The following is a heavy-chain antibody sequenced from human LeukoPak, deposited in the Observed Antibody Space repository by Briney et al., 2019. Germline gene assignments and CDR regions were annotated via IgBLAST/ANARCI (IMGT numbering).Heavy chain of an antibody. Sequence: ASVKVSCKVSGYSLTELSMHWVRQAPGKGREWMGGFDPENGETMYAQKFQGRVTMTENTSTDTAYMELSSLRSEDTAGYYCAVLTGYLRGSDAFDIWGQGTMVTVSS. CDR2: FDPENGET. CDR1: GYSLTELS. V-gene: IGHV1-24*01. CDR3: AVLTGYLRGSDAFDI. J-gene: IGHJ3*02. D-gene: IGHD3-9*01.